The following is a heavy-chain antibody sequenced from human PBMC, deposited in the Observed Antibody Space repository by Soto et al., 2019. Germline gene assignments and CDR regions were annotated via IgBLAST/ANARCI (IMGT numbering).Heavy chain of an antibody. CDR3: ARDLDVNYYGSGSYSNHAFDI. J-gene: IGHJ3*02. V-gene: IGHV1-2*04. Sequence: SAKPSCKAPRVTYSCKSLSSPRHSTRKGLEWMGWINPNSGGTNYAQKFQGWVTMTRDTSISTAYMELSRLRSDDTAVYYCARDLDVNYYGSGSYSNHAFDIWGQGTMVTVSS. D-gene: IGHD3-10*01. CDR1: RVTYSCKS. CDR2: INPNSGGT.